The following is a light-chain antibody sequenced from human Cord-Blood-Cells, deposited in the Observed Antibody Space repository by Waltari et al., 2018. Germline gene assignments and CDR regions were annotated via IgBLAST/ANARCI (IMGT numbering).Light chain of an antibody. J-gene: IGKJ4*01. Sequence: EIVLTQSPGTLSLSQGERATLSCRASQSVSSSYLAWYQQKPCQAPRLLIYGASSSATGIPDRFSVSGSGTDFTLTISRLEPEDFAVYYCQQYGSSPLTFGGGTKVEIK. CDR1: QSVSSSY. V-gene: IGKV3-20*01. CDR3: QQYGSSPLT. CDR2: GAS.